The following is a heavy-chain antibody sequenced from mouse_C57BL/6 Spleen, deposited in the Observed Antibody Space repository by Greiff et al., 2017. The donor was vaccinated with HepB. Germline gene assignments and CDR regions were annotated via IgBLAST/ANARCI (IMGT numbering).Heavy chain of an antibody. Sequence: VQLQQPGAELVMPGASVKLSCKASGYTFTSYWMHWVKQRPGQGLEWIGEIDLSDSYTNYNQKFLGKSTLTVDKSSSTAYMQLSSLTSEDSAVYYCARRDEYHWYFDVWGTGTTVTVSS. D-gene: IGHD5-1*01. CDR3: ARRDEYHWYFDV. J-gene: IGHJ1*03. CDR2: IDLSDSYT. CDR1: GYTFTSYW. V-gene: IGHV1-69*01.